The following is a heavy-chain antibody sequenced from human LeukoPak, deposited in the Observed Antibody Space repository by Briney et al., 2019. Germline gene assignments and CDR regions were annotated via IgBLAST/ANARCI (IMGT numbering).Heavy chain of an antibody. CDR1: GGSISSSNW. D-gene: IGHD3-3*01. CDR3: AKNGQSGFSFDP. V-gene: IGHV4-4*02. Sequence: RASETLSLTCAVSGGSISSSNWWSWIRQPPGKGLEWIGEGSESGGTKFNPSLKSRVTISADTSKNQFSLKLNSVTAADTAVYYCAKNGQSGFSFDPWGQGTLVTVSS. J-gene: IGHJ5*02. CDR2: GSESGGT.